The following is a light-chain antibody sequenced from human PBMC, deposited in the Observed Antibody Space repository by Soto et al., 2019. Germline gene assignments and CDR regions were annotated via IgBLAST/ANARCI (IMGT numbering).Light chain of an antibody. CDR2: AAS. V-gene: IGKV3-20*01. Sequence: ESVLTQSPGTLALSPGERAPLSCRASQSVTSTYLAWYQQKPGQAPRLLIYAASSRHTGIPDRFSGSGSGTDFTLTISRLEPEDFAVYYCQQSCSFPYTFGQETKLEIK. CDR3: QQSCSFPYT. CDR1: QSVTSTY. J-gene: IGKJ2*01.